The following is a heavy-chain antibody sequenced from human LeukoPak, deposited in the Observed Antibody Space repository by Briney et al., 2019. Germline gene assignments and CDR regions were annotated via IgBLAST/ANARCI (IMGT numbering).Heavy chain of an antibody. CDR1: GFTFSSYA. CDR2: ISSNGGST. Sequence: GGSLRLSCAASGFTFSSYAMHWVRQAPGKGLEYVSAISSNGGSTYYANSVKGRFTISRDNSKNTLYLQMGSLRTEDMAVYHCARVRQQLVRGAFDIWGQGTMVTVSS. J-gene: IGHJ3*02. D-gene: IGHD6-13*01. CDR3: ARVRQQLVRGAFDI. V-gene: IGHV3-64*01.